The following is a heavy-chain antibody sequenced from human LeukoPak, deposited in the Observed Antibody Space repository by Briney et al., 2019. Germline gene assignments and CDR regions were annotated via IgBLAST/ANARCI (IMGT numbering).Heavy chain of an antibody. V-gene: IGHV1-18*01. CDR1: GYTFTTYG. J-gene: IGHJ4*02. D-gene: IGHD3-16*01. CDR2: ISTDNGDT. CDR3: AREGLGELTLDC. Sequence: ASVKVSCKSTGYTFTTYGITWVRQSPGQGLEWMGWISTDNGDTNYAQKLQGRVTMTTDTSTSTAYMELRSLRSDDTAVYYCAREGLGELTLDCWGQGTLVTVSS.